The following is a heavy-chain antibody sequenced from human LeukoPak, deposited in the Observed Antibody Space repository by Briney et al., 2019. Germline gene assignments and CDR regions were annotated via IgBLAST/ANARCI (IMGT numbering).Heavy chain of an antibody. J-gene: IGHJ4*02. CDR2: IRWRGHNAI. Sequence: GGSLRLSCAASGFTFSAFAMDWVRQAPGKGLEWISYIRWRGHNAICYTESVKGRFTISRDNAKNSLYLQMDSLRDEDTAVYFCARDSGVDGHIDYWGQGTLVTVSS. V-gene: IGHV3-48*02. D-gene: IGHD5-24*01. CDR1: GFTFSAFA. CDR3: ARDSGVDGHIDY.